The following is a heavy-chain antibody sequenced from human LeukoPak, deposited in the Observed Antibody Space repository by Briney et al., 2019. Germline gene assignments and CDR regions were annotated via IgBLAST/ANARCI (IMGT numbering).Heavy chain of an antibody. CDR1: GFTFSSYA. V-gene: IGHV3-30*04. J-gene: IGHJ2*01. CDR3: AKAGTSGWFWDFDL. D-gene: IGHD6-19*01. Sequence: GGSLRLSCAASGFTFSSYAMHWVRQAPGKGLEWVAVISYDGSNKYYADSVKGRFTISRDNSKNTLYLQMNTLRAEDTALYYCAKAGTSGWFWDFDLWGRGTLVTVSS. CDR2: ISYDGSNK.